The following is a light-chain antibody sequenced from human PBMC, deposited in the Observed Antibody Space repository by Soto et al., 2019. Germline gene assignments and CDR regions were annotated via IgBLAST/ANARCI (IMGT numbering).Light chain of an antibody. CDR2: DAS. CDR1: QSVSSY. V-gene: IGKV1-39*01. CDR3: QQSYRTPYT. Sequence: DIQMTQSPSSLSASVGDRVTITCRAGQSVSSYLNWFQQKPGKAPKLLIHDASILHSGVPSRFSGSGSGTDFTLSISSLQPEDFATYYCQQSYRTPYTFGQGTNLEIK. J-gene: IGKJ2*01.